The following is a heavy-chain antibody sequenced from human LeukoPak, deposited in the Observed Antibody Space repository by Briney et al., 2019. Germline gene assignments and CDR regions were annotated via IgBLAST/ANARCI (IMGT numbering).Heavy chain of an antibody. V-gene: IGHV3-7*03. CDR3: ARLSTGWYGHFDF. D-gene: IGHD6-13*01. CDR1: GFTLSYNW. Sequence: GGSLRLSCAASGFTLSYNWMSWVRRAPGKGLEWVASIKEDGSEKYYVDSVKGRFTISRDNAKNSLYLQMNSLRAEDTAVYYCARLSTGWYGHFDFWGQGTLVTVSP. CDR2: IKEDGSEK. J-gene: IGHJ4*02.